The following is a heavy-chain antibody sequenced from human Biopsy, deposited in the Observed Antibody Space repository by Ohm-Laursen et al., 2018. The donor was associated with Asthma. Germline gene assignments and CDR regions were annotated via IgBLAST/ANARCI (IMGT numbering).Heavy chain of an antibody. J-gene: IGHJ6*02. V-gene: IGHV1-69*01. CDR1: GGTFSNFA. CDR3: ARCQVGYSSGWSLLLKKIYYSGMDV. CDR2: IMTVFGTT. D-gene: IGHD6-19*01. Sequence: SSVKVSCKAPGGTFSNFAISWVRQAPGQGLEWLGGIMTVFGTTNYAQRFQGRVTITADESTSTAYMEVTSLKSEDTAIYYCARCQVGYSSGWSLLLKKIYYSGMDVWGQGTAVTVSS.